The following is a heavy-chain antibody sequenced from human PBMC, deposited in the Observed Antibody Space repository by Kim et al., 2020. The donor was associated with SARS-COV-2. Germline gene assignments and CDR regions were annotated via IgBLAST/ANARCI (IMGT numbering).Heavy chain of an antibody. J-gene: IGHJ4*02. D-gene: IGHD3-16*01. CDR1: GFTVSTSY. V-gene: IGHV3-53*01. Sequence: GGSLRLSCAASGFTVSTSYMSWVRQAPGKGLEWVSVIYSGGSTYHADSVKGRFIIPRDSSKNILYLQMNSLRVEDTAVYFCARVWDRNHLDYWGQGTLVT. CDR2: IYSGGST. CDR3: ARVWDRNHLDY.